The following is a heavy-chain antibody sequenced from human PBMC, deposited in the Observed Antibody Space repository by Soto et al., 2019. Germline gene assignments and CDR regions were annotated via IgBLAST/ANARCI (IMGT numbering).Heavy chain of an antibody. CDR2: IYNDGTYS. D-gene: IGHD3-10*01. Sequence: RGSLRLSCAASGFIFKMYWMHWVRQSPGKGLVWISRIYNDGTYSDYADSVRGRFTISRDNVNDTLYLQMNNLRAEDSGLYYCTRGPRPISTGTGAYWGQGTQVTVSS. CDR1: GFIFKMYW. CDR3: TRGPRPISTGTGAY. V-gene: IGHV3-74*01. J-gene: IGHJ4*02.